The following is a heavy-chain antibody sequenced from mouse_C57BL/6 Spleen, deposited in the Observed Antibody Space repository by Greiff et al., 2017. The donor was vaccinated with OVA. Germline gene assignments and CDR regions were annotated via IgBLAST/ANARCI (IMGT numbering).Heavy chain of an antibody. CDR1: GYAFSSSW. V-gene: IGHV1-82*01. Sequence: QVQLQQSGPELVKPGASVKISCKASGYAFSSSWMNWVQQRPGKGLEWIGRLYPGDGETNKNEKVKGKATMNEDKSSSTAYMQRSSLTSEDSAVYFCARRSAGYYVDDWGQGTTRTVAS. D-gene: IGHD3-2*02. J-gene: IGHJ2*01. CDR2: LYPGDGET. CDR3: ARRSAGYYVDD.